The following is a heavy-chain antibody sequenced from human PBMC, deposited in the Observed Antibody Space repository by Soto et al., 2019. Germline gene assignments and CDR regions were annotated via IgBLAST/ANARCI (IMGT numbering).Heavy chain of an antibody. Sequence: SETLSLTCAVSGYSLSSGYYWGWIRQPPRKGLEWIGSIYHSGSTYYNPSLKSRVTISVDTSKNQFSLKLSSVTAADTAVYYCARRAVAGPFDYWGQGTLVTVSS. D-gene: IGHD6-19*01. CDR1: GYSLSSGYY. V-gene: IGHV4-38-2*01. J-gene: IGHJ4*02. CDR2: IYHSGST. CDR3: ARRAVAGPFDY.